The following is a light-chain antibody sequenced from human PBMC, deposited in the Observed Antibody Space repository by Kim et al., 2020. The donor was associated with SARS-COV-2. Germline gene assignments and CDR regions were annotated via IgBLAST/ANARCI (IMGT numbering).Light chain of an antibody. CDR2: AAS. Sequence: SAAVGDRVPITCRASQGIRNDLGWYQQKPGKAPKLLIYAASSLQSGVPSRFSGSGSGTDFTLTISSLQPEDFATYYCLQDYNYPDTFGQGTKLEI. J-gene: IGKJ2*01. V-gene: IGKV1-6*01. CDR1: QGIRND. CDR3: LQDYNYPDT.